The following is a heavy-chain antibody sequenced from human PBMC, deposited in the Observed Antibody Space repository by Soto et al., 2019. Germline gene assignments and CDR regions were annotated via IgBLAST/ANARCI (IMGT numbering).Heavy chain of an antibody. V-gene: IGHV4-31*03. D-gene: IGHD2-2*01. J-gene: IGHJ5*02. Sequence: PSETLSLTCTVSGGSISSGGYYWSWIRQHPGKGLEWIGYIYYSGGTYYNPSLKSRVTISVDTSKNQFSLKLSSVTAADTAVYYCARAVVVPAAMSNWFDPWGQGTLVTVSS. CDR3: ARAVVVPAAMSNWFDP. CDR1: GGSISSGGYY. CDR2: IYYSGGT.